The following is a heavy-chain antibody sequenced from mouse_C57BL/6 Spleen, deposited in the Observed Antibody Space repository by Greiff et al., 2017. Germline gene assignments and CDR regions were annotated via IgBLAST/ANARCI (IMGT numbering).Heavy chain of an antibody. CDR3: ARWNVDY. CDR2: INPSSGYT. J-gene: IGHJ2*01. Sequence: QVQLQQSGAELAKPGASVKLSCKASGYTFTSYWMHWVKQRPGQGLEWIGYINPSSGYTKYNQKFKDKATVTADKSSSTAYMQLSSLTYEDSAVYYCARWNVDYWGQGTTLTVSS. CDR1: GYTFTSYW. V-gene: IGHV1-7*01.